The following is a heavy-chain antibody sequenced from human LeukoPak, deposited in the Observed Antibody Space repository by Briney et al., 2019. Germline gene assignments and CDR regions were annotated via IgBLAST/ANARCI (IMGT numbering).Heavy chain of an antibody. D-gene: IGHD3-22*01. CDR3: AREDPYYYDSSGYHI. J-gene: IGHJ3*02. Sequence: GGSLRLSCAASGFTFSSYAMNWVRQAPGKGLEWVTIISYDGSNEYYADSVKGRFTISRDNAKNSLYLQVNSLRAEDTAVYYCAREDPYYYDSSGYHIWGQGTMVTVSS. CDR1: GFTFSSYA. V-gene: IGHV3-30*04. CDR2: ISYDGSNE.